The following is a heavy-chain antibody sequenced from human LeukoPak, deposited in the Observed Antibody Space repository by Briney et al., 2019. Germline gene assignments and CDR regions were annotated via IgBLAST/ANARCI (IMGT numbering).Heavy chain of an antibody. CDR3: VRDLCRYDILTGSKCWFEP. CDR1: GYTLTSYG. CDR2: IIPIFGTA. D-gene: IGHD3-9*01. V-gene: IGHV1-69*13. J-gene: IGHJ5*02. Sequence: GASVKVSRKSSGYTLTSYGYSWVRLAPAQGLELKGGIIPIFGTANKAQKFQGRVTITADESTSIDYMALSSLRSEDTDVYYCVRDLCRYDILTGSKCWFEPWGQGTLVTVSS.